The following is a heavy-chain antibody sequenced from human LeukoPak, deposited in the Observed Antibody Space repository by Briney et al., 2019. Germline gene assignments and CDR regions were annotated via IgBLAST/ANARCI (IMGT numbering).Heavy chain of an antibody. CDR2: IIPLFGTA. V-gene: IGHV1-69*05. CDR1: GDTFSSYA. CDR3: ARYSSSSGDDWFDP. D-gene: IGHD6-6*01. J-gene: IGHJ5*02. Sequence: SVKVSCKPSGDTFSSYAISWVRQAPGQGLEWMGKIIPLFGTANYTQKLGGRVTVTTDESTSTAYMELSSLISKDTAVYYCARYSSSSGDDWFDPWGQGTLVTVSS.